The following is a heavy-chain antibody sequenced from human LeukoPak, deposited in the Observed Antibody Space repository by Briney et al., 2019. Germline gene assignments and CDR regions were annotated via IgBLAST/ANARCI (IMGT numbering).Heavy chain of an antibody. CDR1: GFTFDDYG. D-gene: IGHD5-18*01. Sequence: PGGSLRLSCAASGFTFDDYGMSWVRQAPGKGLEWVSGINWNGGSTGYADSVKGRFTISRDNAKNSLYLQMNSLRAEDTALYHCARDKGMVTYYYYYGMDVWGQGTTVTVSS. CDR2: INWNGGST. V-gene: IGHV3-20*01. CDR3: ARDKGMVTYYYYYGMDV. J-gene: IGHJ6*02.